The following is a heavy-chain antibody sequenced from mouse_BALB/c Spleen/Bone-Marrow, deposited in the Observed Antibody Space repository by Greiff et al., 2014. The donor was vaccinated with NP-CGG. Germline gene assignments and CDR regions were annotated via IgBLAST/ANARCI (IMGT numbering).Heavy chain of an antibody. D-gene: IGHD2-14*01. V-gene: IGHV14-1*02. CDR1: GFNIKDYY. CDR2: IDPENGNT. Sequence: EVMLVESGAELVRPGALVKLSYKASGFNIKDYYMYWVKQRPEQGLEWIGWIDPENGNTIYDPKFQGKASITVDTSSNTAYLQLSSLTSEDTAVYYCASYYRYDRYFDVWGAGTTVTVSS. CDR3: ASYYRYDRYFDV. J-gene: IGHJ1*01.